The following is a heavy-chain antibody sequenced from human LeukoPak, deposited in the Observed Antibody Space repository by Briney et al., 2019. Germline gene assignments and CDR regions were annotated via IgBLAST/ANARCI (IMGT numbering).Heavy chain of an antibody. CDR1: GYTFTSYA. V-gene: IGHV1-18*01. D-gene: IGHD4-17*01. J-gene: IGHJ4*02. CDR2: ISAYNGNT. CDR3: ARARGDTDYFDY. Sequence: ASVKVSCKASGYTFTSYAMNWVRQAPGQGLEWMGWISAYNGNTNYAQKLQGRVTMTTDTSTSTAYMELRSLRSDDTAVYYCARARGDTDYFDYWGQGTLVTVSS.